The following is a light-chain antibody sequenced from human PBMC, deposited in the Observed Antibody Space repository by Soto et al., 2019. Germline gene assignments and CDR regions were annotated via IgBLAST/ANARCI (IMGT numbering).Light chain of an antibody. Sequence: DIQMTQSPSSLSASVGDRVTITCRSSQTNSTYLHWFQQKPGKAPNLLIYDASTLQSGVPSRFSGSGSGTDFTLTISSLQPEDFGTYYCQQTYSNFVSFGGGTKVEMK. J-gene: IGKJ4*01. CDR1: QTNSTY. CDR2: DAS. CDR3: QQTYSNFVS. V-gene: IGKV1-39*01.